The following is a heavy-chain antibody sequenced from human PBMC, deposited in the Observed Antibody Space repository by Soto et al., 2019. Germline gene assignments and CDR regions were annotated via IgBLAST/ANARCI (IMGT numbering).Heavy chain of an antibody. CDR1: GGSFSGYY. Sequence: QVQLQQWGAGLLKPWETLSLTCAVYGGSFSGYYWTWIRQPPGKGLEWSGEINHSGSTDYNPSLRSRVTISLDTSKSRFSLRLNSVTAADTAVYYCARGPKWLRANYFDYWGQGTLVTVSS. J-gene: IGHJ4*02. CDR3: ARGPKWLRANYFDY. V-gene: IGHV4-34*01. D-gene: IGHD5-12*01. CDR2: INHSGST.